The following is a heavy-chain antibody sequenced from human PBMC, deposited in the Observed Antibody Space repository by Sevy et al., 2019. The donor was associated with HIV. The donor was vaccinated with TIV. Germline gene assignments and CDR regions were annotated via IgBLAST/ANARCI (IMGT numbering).Heavy chain of an antibody. V-gene: IGHV1-8*01. CDR3: ARGVEGVRGVLMGYYYYGMDV. Sequence: ASVKVSCKASGYTFTSYDINWVRQATGQGLEWMGWMNPNSGNTGYAQKFQGRVTMTRNTSISTAYMELSSLRSEDTAVYYCARGVEGVRGVLMGYYYYGMDVWGQGTTVTVSS. J-gene: IGHJ6*02. CDR2: MNPNSGNT. CDR1: GYTFTSYD. D-gene: IGHD3-10*01.